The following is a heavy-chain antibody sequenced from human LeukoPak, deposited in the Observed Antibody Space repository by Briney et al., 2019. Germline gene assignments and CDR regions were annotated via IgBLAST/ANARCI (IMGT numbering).Heavy chain of an antibody. J-gene: IGHJ6*03. CDR2: IIPIFGTA. CDR1: GYTFSDFY. CDR3: ARAKIRIAVAGTVYYYYMDV. Sequence: ASVKVSCKASGYTFSDFYMHWGRQAPGQGLEWMGGIIPIFGTANYAQKFQGRVTITADESTSTAYMELSSLRSEDTAVYYCARAKIRIAVAGTVYYYYMDVWGKGTTVTVSS. V-gene: IGHV1-69*13. D-gene: IGHD6-19*01.